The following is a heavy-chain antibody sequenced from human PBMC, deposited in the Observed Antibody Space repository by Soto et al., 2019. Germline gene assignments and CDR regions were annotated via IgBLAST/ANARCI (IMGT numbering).Heavy chain of an antibody. CDR2: IFYTGTT. D-gene: IGHD3-10*02. Sequence: SETLSLTCTVSGASVNTGSYYWSWIRQLPGKGLEFIGYIFYTGTTYYNPSLKSRLTISLDTSKSQFSLTLTAVTAADPAVYFCASAGGSTYVLSWGQGTLVTVSS. J-gene: IGHJ5*02. CDR3: ASAGGSTYVLS. V-gene: IGHV4-31*03. CDR1: GASVNTGSYY.